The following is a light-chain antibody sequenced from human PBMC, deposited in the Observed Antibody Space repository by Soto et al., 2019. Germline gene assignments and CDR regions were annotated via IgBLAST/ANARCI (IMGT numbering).Light chain of an antibody. V-gene: IGKV3-15*01. CDR3: QQYIRWPLT. CDR1: QSVSSN. CDR2: GAS. J-gene: IGKJ4*01. Sequence: EIVMAQSRATLSVFPGERATLSFRSSQSVSSNLAWYQQKPGQAPSLLIYGASTRATGTPARFSGSGYGTEFNLTISSLQSEDFAVYYCQQYIRWPLTFGGGTKVDIK.